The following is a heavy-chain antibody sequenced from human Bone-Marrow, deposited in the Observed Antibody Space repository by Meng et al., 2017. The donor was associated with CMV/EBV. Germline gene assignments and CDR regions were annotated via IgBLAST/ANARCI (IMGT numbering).Heavy chain of an antibody. V-gene: IGHV1-8*03. CDR3: ARGVRYCSGDTCYYFDH. J-gene: IGHJ4*02. Sequence: ASVKVSCKASGYTFTGYDINWVRQATGQGLEWMGWMNPTSGKTGYARKFQGRVTISSNTYINTAYMELSRLTSYDTAVYYCARGVRYCSGDTCYYFDHWGQGTQVTVSS. CDR2: MNPTSGKT. D-gene: IGHD2-15*01. CDR1: GYTFTGYD.